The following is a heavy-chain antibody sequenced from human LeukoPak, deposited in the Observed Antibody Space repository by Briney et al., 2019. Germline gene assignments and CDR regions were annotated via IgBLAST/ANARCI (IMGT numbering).Heavy chain of an antibody. D-gene: IGHD3-3*01. V-gene: IGHV3-33*01. CDR2: IWYDGTDT. Sequence: GGSLRLSCVASGFTFSRFNMHWVRQAPGKGLEWVALIWYDGTDTYYADSVRGRFTISRDDSKNTVYLQMNSLRAEDTALYYCARGFLDFDYWGHRTLVTVSS. CDR1: GFTFSRFN. J-gene: IGHJ4*01. CDR3: ARGFLDFDY.